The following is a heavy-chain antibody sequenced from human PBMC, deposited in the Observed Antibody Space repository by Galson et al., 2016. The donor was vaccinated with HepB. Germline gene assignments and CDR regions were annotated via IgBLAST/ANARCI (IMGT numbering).Heavy chain of an antibody. CDR1: GGTFSSHA. CDR3: ARGATMRMEEAFDI. J-gene: IGHJ3*02. V-gene: IGHV1-69*13. D-gene: IGHD5-12*01. CDR2: IIPIFGTA. Sequence: SVKVSCKASGGTFSSHAISWVRQAPGQGLEWMGGIIPIFGTANYAQKFQGRVTITADESTSTAYMELSSLRSEDTAVYYCARGATMRMEEAFDIWGQGTMVTVSS.